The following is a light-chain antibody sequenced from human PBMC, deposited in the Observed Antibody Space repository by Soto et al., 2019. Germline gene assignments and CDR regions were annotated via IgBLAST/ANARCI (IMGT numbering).Light chain of an antibody. Sequence: DIQLYHSPSFLSASIGDRVTITCRASQGISSYLAWYQQKPGKAPKLLIYAASSLQSGVPSRFSGSGSGTDFTLTISSLQPEDFATYYCQQSYSTPLTFGGGTNVDVK. J-gene: IGKJ4*01. CDR3: QQSYSTPLT. V-gene: IGKV1-39*01. CDR1: QGISSY. CDR2: AAS.